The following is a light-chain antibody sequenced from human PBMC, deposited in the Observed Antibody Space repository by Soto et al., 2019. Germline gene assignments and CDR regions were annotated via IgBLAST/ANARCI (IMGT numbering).Light chain of an antibody. J-gene: IGLJ1*01. Sequence: QSVLTQPPSVSGAPGQRVTISCTGPSSNIGAGYDVHWYQQLPGTAPKLLIYGNSNRPSGVPDRFSGSKSGTSASLAITGLQAEDEADYYCQSYDSSLSGYVFGTGTKVTVL. CDR3: QSYDSSLSGYV. CDR2: GNS. V-gene: IGLV1-40*01. CDR1: SSNIGAGYD.